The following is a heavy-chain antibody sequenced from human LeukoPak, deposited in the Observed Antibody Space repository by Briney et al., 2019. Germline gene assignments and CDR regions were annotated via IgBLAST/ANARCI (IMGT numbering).Heavy chain of an antibody. CDR2: ISISSRYI. CDR3: ARDWSSSWLIYYYYYYMDV. CDR1: GFTFSAYS. Sequence: PGGSLRLSCAASGFTFSAYSMNWVRQAPGTGLKWVAYISISSRYIYYADSVKGRFTISRDNAKNSLYLQMNSLRAEDTAVYYCARDWSSSWLIYYYYYYMDVWGKGTTVTVSS. D-gene: IGHD6-13*01. J-gene: IGHJ6*03. V-gene: IGHV3-21*01.